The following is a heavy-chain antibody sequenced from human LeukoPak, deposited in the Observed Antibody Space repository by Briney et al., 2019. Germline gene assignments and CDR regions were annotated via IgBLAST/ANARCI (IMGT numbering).Heavy chain of an antibody. V-gene: IGHV7-4-1*02. CDR1: GYIFSIYA. CDR2: INPNTGNP. Sequence: ASVKVSCTASGYIFSIYAMIWVRQAPGQGLELMGWINPNTGNPTYAQCFTGRFVFSLDTSVSTAYLQISSLKPEDTAVYYCARDYTVAIGTTTYFQHWGQGTLVTVSS. D-gene: IGHD1-7*01. CDR3: ARDYTVAIGTTTYFQH. J-gene: IGHJ1*01.